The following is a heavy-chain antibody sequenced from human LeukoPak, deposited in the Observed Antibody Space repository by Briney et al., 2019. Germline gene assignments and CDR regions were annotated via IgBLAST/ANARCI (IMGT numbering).Heavy chain of an antibody. V-gene: IGHV3-21*01. CDR3: AREPAGYNFDY. CDR2: ISSSSSYI. D-gene: IGHD5-24*01. CDR1: GFTFGSYS. Sequence: PGGSLRLSCAASGFTFGSYSMNWVRQAPGKGLEWVPSISSSSSYIYYTDSVKGRFTISRDNAKNSLYLQMNSLRAEDTAVYYCAREPAGYNFDYWGQGTLVTVSS. J-gene: IGHJ4*02.